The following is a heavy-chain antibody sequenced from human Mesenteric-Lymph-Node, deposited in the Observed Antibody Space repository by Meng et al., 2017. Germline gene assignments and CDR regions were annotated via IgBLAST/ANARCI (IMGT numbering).Heavy chain of an antibody. CDR2: ISPGDSDT. V-gene: IGHV5-51*01. CDR1: GYSFTSYW. Sequence: GGSLRLSCKGSGYSFTSYWIGWVRQMPGKGLEWMGIISPGDSDTRYSPSFQGQVTISADKSISTAYLQWSSLKASDTAMYYCARIGGYYDSSGYYFPATYAFDIWGQGTMVTVSS. CDR3: ARIGGYYDSSGYYFPATYAFDI. D-gene: IGHD3-22*01. J-gene: IGHJ3*02.